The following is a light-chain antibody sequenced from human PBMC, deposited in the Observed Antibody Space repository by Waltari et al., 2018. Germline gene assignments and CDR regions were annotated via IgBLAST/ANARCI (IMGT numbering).Light chain of an antibody. CDR1: TGVVPSVYH. V-gene: IGLV7-46*01. CDR3: LLFYSGARV. CDR2: DTS. Sequence: QAVVTQEPSLTVSPGGTVTLTCGSSTGVVPSVYHPYWFQQKPGQAPRTLIDDTSNKHSWTPARFSGSLLGGKAALTLSGAQPEDEAEYYCLLFYSGARVFGGGTKLTVL. J-gene: IGLJ3*02.